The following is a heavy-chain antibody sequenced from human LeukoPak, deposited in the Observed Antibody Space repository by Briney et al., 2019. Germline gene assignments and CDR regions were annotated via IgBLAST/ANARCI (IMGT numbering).Heavy chain of an antibody. J-gene: IGHJ4*02. CDR3: ATDNGFHCGAYFDY. CDR1: GFTFNSYG. CDR2: ISYDGSNK. D-gene: IGHD4-17*01. V-gene: IGHV3-30*03. Sequence: GGSLRLSCAASGFTFNSYGMHWVRQAPGKGLEWVAVISYDGSNKYSADSVKGRFTISRDNSKNTLYLQMNSLRAEDTAVYYCATDNGFHCGAYFDYWGQGTLVTVSS.